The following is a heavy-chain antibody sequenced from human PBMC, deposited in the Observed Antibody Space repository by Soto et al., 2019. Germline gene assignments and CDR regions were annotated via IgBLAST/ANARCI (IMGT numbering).Heavy chain of an antibody. V-gene: IGHV1-46*01. D-gene: IGHD5-18*01. J-gene: IGHJ4*02. Sequence: QVQLVQSGAEVKKPGASVKVSCKASGYTFTSYYMHWVRQAPGQGLEWMGIINPSGGSTSYAQKFQGRVTMTRDTSRSTVYMELSSLRSEDTAVYYCAGDRPHSYGLDPVYYFDYWGQGTLVTVSS. CDR2: INPSGGST. CDR1: GYTFTSYY. CDR3: AGDRPHSYGLDPVYYFDY.